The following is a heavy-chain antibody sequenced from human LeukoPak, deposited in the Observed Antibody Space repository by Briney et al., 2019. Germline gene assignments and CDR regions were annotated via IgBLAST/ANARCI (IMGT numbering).Heavy chain of an antibody. D-gene: IGHD3-16*01. CDR1: GFTVSSNY. J-gene: IGHJ4*02. CDR2: IYSGGST. Sequence: AGGSLRLSCAASGFTVSSNYMSWVRQAPGRGLEWVSVIYSGGSTYYADSVKGRFTISRDNSKNTLYLQMSSLRAADTAVYYCARARNYDYVWGSYPPAGYYFDYWGQGTLVTVSS. V-gene: IGHV3-53*01. CDR3: ARARNYDYVWGSYPPAGYYFDY.